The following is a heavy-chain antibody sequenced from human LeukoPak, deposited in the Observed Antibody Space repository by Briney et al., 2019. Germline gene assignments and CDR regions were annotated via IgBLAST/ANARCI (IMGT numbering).Heavy chain of an antibody. CDR3: ARANYDFWSGYYASGFTYYFDY. CDR1: GYTFTGYY. CDR2: INPNSGGT. J-gene: IGHJ4*02. Sequence: AASVKVSCKASGYTFTGYYMHWVRQAPGQGLEWMGWINPNSGGTNYAQKFQGRVTMTRDMSTSTVYMELSSLRSEDTAVYYCARANYDFWSGYYASGFTYYFDYWGQGTLVTVSS. V-gene: IGHV1-2*02. D-gene: IGHD3-3*01.